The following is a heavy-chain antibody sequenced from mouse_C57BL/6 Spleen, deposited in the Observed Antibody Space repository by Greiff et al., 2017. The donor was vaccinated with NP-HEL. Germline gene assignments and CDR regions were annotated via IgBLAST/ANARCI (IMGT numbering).Heavy chain of an antibody. CDR1: GYTFTDYY. Sequence: QVQLQQSGAELVRPGASVKLSCKASGYTFTDYYINWVKQRPGQGLEWIARIYPGSGNTYYNEKFKGKATLTAEKSSSTAYMQLSRLTSEDSAVYFCAREGYYGDGFAYWGQGTLVTVSA. D-gene: IGHD1-1*01. CDR2: IYPGSGNT. J-gene: IGHJ3*01. CDR3: AREGYYGDGFAY. V-gene: IGHV1-76*01.